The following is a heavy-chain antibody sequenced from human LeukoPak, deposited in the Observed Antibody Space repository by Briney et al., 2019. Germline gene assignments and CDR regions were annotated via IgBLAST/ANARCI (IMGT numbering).Heavy chain of an antibody. CDR3: ARALRLRPHYVWGSYRYLYYFDY. Sequence: GGSLRLSCAASGFTFSTYNMNWVRQAPGKGPEWVSSITSSSSYIYYADSVKGRFTISRDNAKNSLYLQMNSLRAEDTAVYYCARALRLRPHYVWGSYRYLYYFDYWGQGTLVTVSS. V-gene: IGHV3-21*01. D-gene: IGHD3-16*02. J-gene: IGHJ4*02. CDR1: GFTFSTYN. CDR2: ITSSSSYI.